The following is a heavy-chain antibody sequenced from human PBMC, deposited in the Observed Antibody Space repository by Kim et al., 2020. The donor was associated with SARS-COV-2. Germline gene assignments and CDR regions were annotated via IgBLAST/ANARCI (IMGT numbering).Heavy chain of an antibody. Sequence: GGSLRLSCAASGLTFSTHTMNWVRQAPGKGLEWVSSITRDSNDMYYRDSVKGRFTISRDNAKNSLYLQMDSPGVDDTAVYYCARGWFGEVGDFWGQGTMV. J-gene: IGHJ4*02. CDR1: GLTFSTHT. CDR3: ARGWFGEVGDF. V-gene: IGHV3-21*01. CDR2: ITRDSNDM. D-gene: IGHD3-10*01.